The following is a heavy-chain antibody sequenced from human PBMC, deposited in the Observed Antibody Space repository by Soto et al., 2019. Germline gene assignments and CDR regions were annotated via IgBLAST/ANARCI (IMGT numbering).Heavy chain of an antibody. CDR1: GFTVSSNY. V-gene: IGHV3-53*01. Sequence: EVPLVESGGGLIQPGGSLRLSCAASGFTVSSNYMSWVRQAPGKGLEWVSVIYSGGSTYYADSVKGRFTISRDNSKNPLYLQMNSLRAEDTAVYYCARDRRTYYYDSSGYYHWYFDLWGRGTLVTVSS. J-gene: IGHJ2*01. D-gene: IGHD3-22*01. CDR3: ARDRRTYYYDSSGYYHWYFDL. CDR2: IYSGGST.